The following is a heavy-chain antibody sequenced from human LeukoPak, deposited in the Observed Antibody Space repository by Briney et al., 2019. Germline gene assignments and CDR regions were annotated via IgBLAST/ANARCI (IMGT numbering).Heavy chain of an antibody. D-gene: IGHD3-3*01. J-gene: IGHJ6*03. CDR1: GGSISSGSYY. Sequence: SETLSLTCTVSGGSISSGSYYWGWIRQPPGKGLEWIGSIFYSGSSYYTPSLKSRVTISVDTSKNQFSLKVSSVTAADTAVYYCARAQFLGYYYMDVWGKGTTVTVSS. CDR2: IFYSGSS. V-gene: IGHV4-39*01. CDR3: ARAQFLGYYYMDV.